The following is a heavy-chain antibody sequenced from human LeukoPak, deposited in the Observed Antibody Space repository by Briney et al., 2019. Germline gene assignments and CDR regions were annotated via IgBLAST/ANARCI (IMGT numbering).Heavy chain of an antibody. CDR2: ISWNSGSI. Sequence: PGGSLRLSCAASGFTFDDYAMHWVRQAPGKGLEWVSGISWNSGSIGYADSVKGRFTISRDNSKNTLYLQMNSLRAEDTAVYYCAKDLPFCNTVTSGSSNCWGQGTLVTVSS. CDR1: GFTFDDYA. J-gene: IGHJ4*02. CDR3: AKDLPFCNTVTSGSSNC. D-gene: IGHD4-17*01. V-gene: IGHV3-9*01.